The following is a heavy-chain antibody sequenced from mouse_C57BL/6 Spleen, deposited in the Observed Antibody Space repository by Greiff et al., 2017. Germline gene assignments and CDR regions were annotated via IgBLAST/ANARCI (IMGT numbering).Heavy chain of an antibody. CDR1: GYAFSSSW. CDR2: IYPGDGDT. D-gene: IGHD6-2*01. Sequence: VQLQESGPELVKPGASVKISCKASGYAFSSSWMNWVKQRPGKGLEWIGRIYPGDGDTNYNGKFKGKATLTADKSSSTAYMQLSSLTSEDSAVYFCARSLGNVFFADWGQGTLVTVSA. CDR3: ARSLGNVFFAD. V-gene: IGHV1-82*01. J-gene: IGHJ3*01.